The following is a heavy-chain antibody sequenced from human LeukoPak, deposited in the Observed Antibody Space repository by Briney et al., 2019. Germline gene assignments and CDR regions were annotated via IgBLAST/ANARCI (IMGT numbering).Heavy chain of an antibody. D-gene: IGHD2-21*02. CDR1: GGSISSYY. V-gene: IGHV4-59*01. Sequence: SETLSLTCTVSGGSISSYYWSWIRQPPGKGLEWIGYIYYSGSTNYNPSPKSRVTISVDTSKNQFSLKLSSVTAADTAVYYCARTNSPYYCGGDCYSDYYYYMDVWGKGTTVTVSS. J-gene: IGHJ6*03. CDR3: ARTNSPYYCGGDCYSDYYYYMDV. CDR2: IYYSGST.